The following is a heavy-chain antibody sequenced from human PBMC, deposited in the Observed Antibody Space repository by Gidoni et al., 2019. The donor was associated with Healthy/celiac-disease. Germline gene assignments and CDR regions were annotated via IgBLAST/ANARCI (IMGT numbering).Heavy chain of an antibody. CDR2: INPKSGCT. V-gene: IGHV1-2*02. Sequence: QVQLVQSGAEVKKPGASVKVSCKASGYPFTGYYMHCVRQAPGQGLEWMGWINPKSGCTNNEMKFQGRVTMTRDTSISTAYMELSRLRSDDTAVYYCAIWTTVTTGFDYWGQGTLVTVSS. D-gene: IGHD4-17*01. CDR3: AIWTTVTTGFDY. CDR1: GYPFTGYY. J-gene: IGHJ4*02.